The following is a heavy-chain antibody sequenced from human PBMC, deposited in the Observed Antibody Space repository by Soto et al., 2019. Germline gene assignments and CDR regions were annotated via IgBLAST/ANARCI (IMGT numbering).Heavy chain of an antibody. CDR2: ISWNSGSI. D-gene: IGHD4-17*01. Sequence: PGGSLRLSCAASGFTFDDYAMHWVRQAPGKGLEWVSGISWNSGSIGYADSVKGRFTISRDNAKNSLYLQMNSLRAEDTALYYCAKGSSAIYGDYDYYFDYWGQGTLVTVSS. CDR1: GFTFDDYA. J-gene: IGHJ4*02. V-gene: IGHV3-9*01. CDR3: AKGSSAIYGDYDYYFDY.